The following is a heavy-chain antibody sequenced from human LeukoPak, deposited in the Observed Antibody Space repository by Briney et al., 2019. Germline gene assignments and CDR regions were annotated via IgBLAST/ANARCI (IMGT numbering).Heavy chain of an antibody. CDR1: GYSISSGYY. D-gene: IGHD6-13*01. V-gene: IGHV4-38-2*02. CDR3: ARLYSSSLAGGY. CDR2: IYHSGST. Sequence: SETLSLTCTVSGYSISSGYYWGWIRQPPGKGLEWIGSIYHSGSTYYNPSLKSRVTISVDTSKNQFSLKLSSVTAADTAVYYCARLYSSSLAGGYWGQGTLVTVSS. J-gene: IGHJ4*02.